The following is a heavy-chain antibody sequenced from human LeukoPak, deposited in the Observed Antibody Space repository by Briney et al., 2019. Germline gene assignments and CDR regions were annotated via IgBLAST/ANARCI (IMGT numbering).Heavy chain of an antibody. J-gene: IGHJ4*02. V-gene: IGHV3-21*04. D-gene: IGHD2-15*01. CDR2: ISSSSSYI. Sequence: GGSLRLSCAASGFTFSSYSMNWVRQAPGKGLEWVSSISSSSSYIYYADSVKGRFTISRDNSKNTLYLQMKSLRAEDTAVYYCARGGASELYYFDYWGQGTLVTVSS. CDR3: ARGGASELYYFDY. CDR1: GFTFSSYS.